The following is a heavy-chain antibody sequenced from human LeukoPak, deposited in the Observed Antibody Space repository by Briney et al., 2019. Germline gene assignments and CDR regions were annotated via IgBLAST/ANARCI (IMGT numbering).Heavy chain of an antibody. CDR2: ISGNGGST. D-gene: IGHD3-9*01. CDR3: AKVVDSYYFDY. J-gene: IGHJ4*02. CDR1: GFTFSSYA. V-gene: IGHV3-23*01. Sequence: GSLRLSCAASGFTFSSYAMSWVRQAPRKGLERVSAISGNGGSTYYADSVKGRFTISRDNSKNTLYLQMNSLRAEDTAVYYCAKVVDSYYFDYWGQGSLVTVSS.